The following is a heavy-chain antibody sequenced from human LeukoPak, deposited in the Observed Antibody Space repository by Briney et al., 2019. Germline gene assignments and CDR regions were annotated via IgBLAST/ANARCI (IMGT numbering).Heavy chain of an antibody. V-gene: IGHV3-33*01. CDR2: IWYDGSNK. CDR1: GFTFSSYG. Sequence: PGGSLRLSCAASGFTFSSYGMHWVRQAPGKALEWVAVIWYDGSNKYYADSVKGRFTISRDNSKNTLYLQMNSLRAEDTAVYYCARDAVYSSSWQYYWGQGTLVTVSS. CDR3: ARDAVYSSSWQYY. J-gene: IGHJ4*02. D-gene: IGHD6-13*01.